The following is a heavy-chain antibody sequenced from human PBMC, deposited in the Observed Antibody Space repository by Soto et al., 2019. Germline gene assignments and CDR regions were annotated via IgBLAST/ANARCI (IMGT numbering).Heavy chain of an antibody. J-gene: IGHJ6*02. V-gene: IGHV1-69*13. D-gene: IGHD2-2*01. CDR3: AREDRDRETGLVPAAIAGMDV. Sequence: GASVKVSSKASGGTFSRYSITWVRQAPGHGLEWIGRIIPIFGIASYAQKFQGRVTITADESTSTAYMELSSLRSDDTAVYYCAREDRDRETGLVPAAIAGMDVWGQGTTVTVS. CDR2: IIPIFGIA. CDR1: GGTFSRYS.